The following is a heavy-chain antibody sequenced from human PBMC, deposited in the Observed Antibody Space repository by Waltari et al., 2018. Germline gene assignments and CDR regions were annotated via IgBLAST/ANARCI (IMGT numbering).Heavy chain of an antibody. CDR2: ISYDGSNK. V-gene: IGHV3-30*01. CDR1: GFTFSTYA. J-gene: IGHJ4*02. CDR3: ARGGADFDY. Sequence: QVPLVESGGGGVQPGQSLRPSCAAAGFTFSTYATHWVRQAPGKGLEWVAVISYDGSNKYYADSVKGRFTISRDNSKNTLYLQMNSLRAEDTAVYYCARGGADFDYWGQGTLVTVSS.